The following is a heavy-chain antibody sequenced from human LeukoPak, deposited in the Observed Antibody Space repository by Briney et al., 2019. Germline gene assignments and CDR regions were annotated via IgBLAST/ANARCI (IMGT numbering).Heavy chain of an antibody. CDR3: AKGQGGYFDWLLWDY. Sequence: PGGSLRLSCAASGFTFSSYAMSWVRQAPGKGLEWVSAISGSGGSTYYADSVKGRFTISRDNSKNTLYLQMNSLRAEDTAVYYCAKGQGGYFDWLLWDYWGQGTLVTVSS. D-gene: IGHD3-9*01. J-gene: IGHJ4*02. V-gene: IGHV3-23*01. CDR1: GFTFSSYA. CDR2: ISGSGGST.